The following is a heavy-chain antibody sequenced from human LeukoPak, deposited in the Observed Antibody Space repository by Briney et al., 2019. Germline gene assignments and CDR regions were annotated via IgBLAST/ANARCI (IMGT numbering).Heavy chain of an antibody. CDR1: GFTFSSYA. D-gene: IGHD3-9*01. CDR2: IGGSGGST. V-gene: IGHV3-23*01. CDR3: ARDRELRYFDWSPGSYYYYGMDV. J-gene: IGHJ6*02. Sequence: GGSLRLSCAASGFTFSSYAMSWVRQAPGKGLEWVSAIGGSGGSTYYADSVKGRFTISRDNSKNTLYLQMDSLRAEDTAVYYCARDRELRYFDWSPGSYYYYGMDVWGQGTTVTVSS.